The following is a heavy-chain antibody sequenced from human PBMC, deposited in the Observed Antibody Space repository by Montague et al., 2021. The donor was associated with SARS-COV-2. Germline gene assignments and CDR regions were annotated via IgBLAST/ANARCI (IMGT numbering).Heavy chain of an antibody. CDR3: ARLRYYGGNSGFQGLVDY. V-gene: IGHV4-39*01. CDR2: LYYSGST. Sequence: SETRSLTCIVSGGSISSSSYHWGWIRQPPGKGLAWIGTLYYSGSTYYNPSFKSRVTKSVDTSKNQFSLKLSSVTAADTAVYYCARLRYYGGNSGFQGLVDYWGQGALVTVSS. D-gene: IGHD4-23*01. CDR1: GGSISSSSYH. J-gene: IGHJ4*02.